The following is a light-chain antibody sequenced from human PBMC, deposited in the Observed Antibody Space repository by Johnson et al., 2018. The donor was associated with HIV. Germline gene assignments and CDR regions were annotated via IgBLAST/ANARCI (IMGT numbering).Light chain of an antibody. CDR2: ENN. CDR3: GTWDKSLNTGAV. CDR1: SSNIGSNT. Sequence: HSVLTQPPSASGTPGQRVTISCSGSSSNIGSNTVNWYQQLPGTAPKLLIYENNKRPSGIPDRFSGSKSGTSATLGIAGLQTGDEADYYCGTWDKSLNTGAVFGTGTKVTVL. J-gene: IGLJ1*01. V-gene: IGLV1-51*02.